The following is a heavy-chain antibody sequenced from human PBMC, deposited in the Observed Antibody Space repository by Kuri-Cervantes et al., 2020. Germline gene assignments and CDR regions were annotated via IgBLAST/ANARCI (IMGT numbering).Heavy chain of an antibody. V-gene: IGHV4-34*01. CDR1: GFTFSYYP. Sequence: GSLRLSCAAFGFTFSYYPMHRVRQAPGKGLEWIGEINHSGSTNYNPSLKSRVTISVDTSKNQFSLKLSSVTAADTAVYYCARTTGFDPDGGVATTRYYMDVWGKGTTVTVSS. CDR2: INHSGST. D-gene: IGHD2-15*01. J-gene: IGHJ6*03. CDR3: ARTTGFDPDGGVATTRYYMDV.